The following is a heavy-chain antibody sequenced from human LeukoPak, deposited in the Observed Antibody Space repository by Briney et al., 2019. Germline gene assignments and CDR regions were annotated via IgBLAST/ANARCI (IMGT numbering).Heavy chain of an antibody. CDR3: ARGSDYYDSSGYSIVFDY. D-gene: IGHD3-22*01. V-gene: IGHV4-39*01. Sequence: PSETLSLTCTVSGGSISSSSYYWGWIRQPPGKGLEWIGSIYYSGSTYYNPSLKSRVTISVDTSKNQFSLKLSSVTAADTAVYYCARGSDYYDSSGYSIVFDYWGQGTLVTVSS. CDR1: GGSISSSSYY. J-gene: IGHJ4*02. CDR2: IYYSGST.